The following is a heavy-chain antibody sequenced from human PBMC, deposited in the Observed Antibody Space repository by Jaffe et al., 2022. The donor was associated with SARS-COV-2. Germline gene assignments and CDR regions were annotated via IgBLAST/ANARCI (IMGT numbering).Heavy chain of an antibody. D-gene: IGHD3-3*01. CDR1: GFTFDDYA. J-gene: IGHJ6*02. CDR3: AKDRYYDFWSGYYGEGGMDV. CDR2: ISWNSGSI. Sequence: EVQLVESGGGLVQPGRSLRLSCAASGFTFDDYAMHWVRQAPGKGLEWVSGISWNSGSIGYADSVKGRFTISRDNAKNSLYLQMNSLRAEDTALYYCAKDRYYDFWSGYYGEGGMDVWGQGTTVTVSS. V-gene: IGHV3-9*01.